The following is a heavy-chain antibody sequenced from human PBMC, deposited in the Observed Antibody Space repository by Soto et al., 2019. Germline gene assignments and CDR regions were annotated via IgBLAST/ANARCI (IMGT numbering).Heavy chain of an antibody. V-gene: IGHV3-33*06. CDR2: IWNDGNNR. D-gene: IGHD3-3*01. CDR1: GFTFSNFG. J-gene: IGHJ3*01. Sequence: GGSLRLSCAASGFTFSNFGVHWVRQAPGKGLEWVAVIWNDGNNRRYADSVRGRFTVSRDNSKNTLYLQMNSLRAEDTALYYCAKDSGLPDFGIVMHAFDVWGQGTMVTVS. CDR3: AKDSGLPDFGIVMHAFDV.